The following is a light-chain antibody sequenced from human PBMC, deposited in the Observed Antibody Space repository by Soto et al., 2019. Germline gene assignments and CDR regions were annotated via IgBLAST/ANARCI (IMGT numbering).Light chain of an antibody. CDR2: EVS. J-gene: IGLJ1*01. V-gene: IGLV2-14*01. CDR3: SSYTITTALV. Sequence: QSVLTQPASVSGYPGQSITISCTGSSSDVGGYEFVSWYQQHPGKAPKLVISEVSVRPSGISDRFSGSKSGNTASLTISGLQADDKASYYCSSYTITTALVFGSGTKVTV. CDR1: SSDVGGYEF.